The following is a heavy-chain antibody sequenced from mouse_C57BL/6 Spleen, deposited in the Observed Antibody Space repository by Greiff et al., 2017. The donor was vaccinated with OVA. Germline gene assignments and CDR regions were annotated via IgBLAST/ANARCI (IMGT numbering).Heavy chain of an antibody. V-gene: IGHV1-54*01. CDR1: GYAFTNYL. D-gene: IGHD2-2*01. CDR2: INPGSGGT. CDR3: ARGGYDGGDFDY. J-gene: IGHJ2*01. Sequence: VKLMESGAELVRPGTSVKVSCKASGYAFTNYLIEWVKQRPGQGLEWIGVINPGSGGTNYNEKFKGKATLTADKSSSTAYMQLSSLTSEDSAVYFCARGGYDGGDFDYWGQGTTLTVSS.